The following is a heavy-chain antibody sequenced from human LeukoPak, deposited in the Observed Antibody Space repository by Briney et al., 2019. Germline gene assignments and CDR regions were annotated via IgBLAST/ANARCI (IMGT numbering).Heavy chain of an antibody. CDR2: IIPIFGTA. J-gene: IGHJ3*02. CDR1: GYTFSSYV. D-gene: IGHD2-2*01. V-gene: IGHV1-69*13. Sequence: SVKVSCKASGYTFSSYVITWVRQAPGQGLERMGGIIPIFGTANYAQKFQGRVTITADESTSTAYMELSSLRSEDTAVYYCAREDIVVVPAARGYAFDIWGQGTMVTVSS. CDR3: AREDIVVVPAARGYAFDI.